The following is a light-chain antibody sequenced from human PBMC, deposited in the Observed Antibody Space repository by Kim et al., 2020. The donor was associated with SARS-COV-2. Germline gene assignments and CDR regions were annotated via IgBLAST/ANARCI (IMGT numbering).Light chain of an antibody. CDR1: SGSIASNY. CDR2: EDN. V-gene: IGLV6-57*03. J-gene: IGLJ3*02. Sequence: SWSPGKTVTISCTRSSGSIASNYVQWYQQRPGSAPTTVIYEDNQRPSGVPDRFSGSIDSSSNSASLTISGLKTEDEADYYCQSIKVFGGGTQLTVL. CDR3: QSIKV.